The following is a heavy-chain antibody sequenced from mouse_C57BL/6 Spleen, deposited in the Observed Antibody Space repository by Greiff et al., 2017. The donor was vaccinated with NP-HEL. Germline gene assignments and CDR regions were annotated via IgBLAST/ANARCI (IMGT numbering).Heavy chain of an antibody. CDR3: AYYARGFAY. CDR2: INPGSGGT. Sequence: QVQLQQSGAELVRPGTSVKVSCKASGYAFTNYLIEWVKQRPGQGLEWIGVINPGSGGTNYNEKFKGKATLTADKSSSTAYMQLSRLTSEDSAVYFCAYYARGFAYWGQGTLVTVSA. V-gene: IGHV1-54*01. J-gene: IGHJ3*01. CDR1: GYAFTNYL. D-gene: IGHD1-1*02.